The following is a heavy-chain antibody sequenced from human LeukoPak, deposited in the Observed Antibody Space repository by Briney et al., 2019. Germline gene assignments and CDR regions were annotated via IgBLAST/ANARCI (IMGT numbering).Heavy chain of an antibody. V-gene: IGHV4-34*01. CDR3: ARAVPQFYFDY. J-gene: IGHJ4*02. CDR2: INHSGST. CDR1: GGSFSGYY. Sequence: SETLSLTCAVYGGSFSGYYWSWIRQPPGKGLEWIGEINHSGSTNYNPSLKSRVTISVDTSKNQFSLKLSSVTAADTAVYYCARAVPQFYFDYWGQGTLVTVSS.